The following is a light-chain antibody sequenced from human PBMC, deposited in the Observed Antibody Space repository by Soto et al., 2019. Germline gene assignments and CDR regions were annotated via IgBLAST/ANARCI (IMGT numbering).Light chain of an antibody. CDR1: QSVLHSPNNKNY. CDR3: HQYNGIPWT. Sequence: DIVMTQSPDSLAVSLGERATINGKSSQSVLHSPNNKNYLAWYQQQPGQPPKLLIYWASTRESGVPDRFSGSGSGTDFTLTISSLQAEDVAVYYCHQYNGIPWTFGQGTKVEIK. V-gene: IGKV4-1*01. CDR2: WAS. J-gene: IGKJ1*01.